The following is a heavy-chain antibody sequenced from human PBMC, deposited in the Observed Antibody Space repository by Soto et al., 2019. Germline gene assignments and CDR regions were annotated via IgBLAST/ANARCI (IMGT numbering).Heavy chain of an antibody. CDR3: ARVVTAVARQFDY. J-gene: IGHJ4*02. CDR2: IYYSVRT. Sequence: PWETLSLTCIVSGESISSSSSYWGWIRQRPGKGLEWIGSIYYSVRTYYNPSFKSRVTISIDTSKNQFSLKLSSVTAADTAVYYCARVVTAVARQFDYWGQGTLVTVSS. D-gene: IGHD6-19*01. CDR1: GESISSSSSY. V-gene: IGHV4-39*01.